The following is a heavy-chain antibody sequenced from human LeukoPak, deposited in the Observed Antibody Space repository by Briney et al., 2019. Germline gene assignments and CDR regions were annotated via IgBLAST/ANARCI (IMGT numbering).Heavy chain of an antibody. CDR3: ATGPEVGGVIRPLDY. D-gene: IGHD3-10*01. CDR2: ISYDGNYK. V-gene: IGHV3-30-3*01. CDR1: GFTFSTYA. Sequence: QPGRSLRLSCAASGFTFSTYAMHWVRQVPGKGLEWLTLISYDGNYKYYADSVKGRFTISRDSYANTLYLQMNSLRPEDTAVFYCATGPEVGGVIRPLDYWGQGTLVTVSS. J-gene: IGHJ4*02.